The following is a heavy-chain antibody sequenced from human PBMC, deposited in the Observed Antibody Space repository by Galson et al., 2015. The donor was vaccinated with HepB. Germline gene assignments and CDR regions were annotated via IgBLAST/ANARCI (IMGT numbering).Heavy chain of an antibody. D-gene: IGHD6-19*01. J-gene: IGHJ4*02. CDR1: GFSFSSFS. V-gene: IGHV3-74*01. CDR2: INRDGRST. Sequence: SLRLSCAASGFSFSSFSMHWVRQAPGKGLVWVSRINRDGRSTTYADSVKGRLTISRDNAKNTMYLQMNSLRVEDTAVYYCVRAGYSSAMGLNWGQGTLVTVSS. CDR3: VRAGYSSAMGLN.